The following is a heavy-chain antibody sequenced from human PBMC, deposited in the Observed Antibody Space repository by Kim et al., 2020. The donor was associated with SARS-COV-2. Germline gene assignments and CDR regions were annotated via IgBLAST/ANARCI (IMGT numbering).Heavy chain of an antibody. CDR2: IYSDGSNP. CDR3: AKAVSTNNCFADSFDI. J-gene: IGHJ3*02. D-gene: IGHD1-1*01. V-gene: IGHV3-23*03. Sequence: GGSLRLSCAASGFTFSSYAMSWFRQAPGKGLEWVSLIYSDGSNPHYANSVKGRFTISRDNSRDTLYLQLISLRVEDTALYYCAKAVSTNNCFADSFDIWG. CDR1: GFTFSSYA.